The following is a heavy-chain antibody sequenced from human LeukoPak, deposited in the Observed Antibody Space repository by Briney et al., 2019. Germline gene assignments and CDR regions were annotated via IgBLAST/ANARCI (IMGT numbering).Heavy chain of an antibody. CDR3: ARGDGYNFFDY. D-gene: IGHD5-24*01. CDR2: FYVGGAT. J-gene: IGHJ4*02. CDR1: GFSVTNNY. V-gene: IGHV3-53*01. Sequence: GGSLRLSCAVSGFSVTNNYMSWVRQAPGKGLEWVSVFYVGGATYYADSVKGRFTISRDNSENTLYLQMKSLRAEDTAVYYCARGDGYNFFDYWGQGTLVSVSS.